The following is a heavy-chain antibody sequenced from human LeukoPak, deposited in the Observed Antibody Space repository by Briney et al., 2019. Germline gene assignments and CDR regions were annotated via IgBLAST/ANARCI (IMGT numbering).Heavy chain of an antibody. D-gene: IGHD6-13*01. CDR1: GFTFSSYA. CDR2: ISGRGGST. CDR3: AKEGGIAAAGTGEYFDY. Sequence: RSEGSLRLSCAASGFTFSSYAMSWVRQAPGKGLEWVSAISGRGGSTYYADSVKGRFTISRDNSKNTLYLQMNSLRAEDTAVYYCAKEGGIAAAGTGEYFDYWGQGTLVTVSS. J-gene: IGHJ4*02. V-gene: IGHV3-23*01.